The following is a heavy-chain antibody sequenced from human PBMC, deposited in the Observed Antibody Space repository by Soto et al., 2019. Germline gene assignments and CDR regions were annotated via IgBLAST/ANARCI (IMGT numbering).Heavy chain of an antibody. CDR1: GFTFSTYW. D-gene: IGHD6-19*01. CDR3: ARDQGVAGNLDWFDS. Sequence: EIQVVESGGGVVQPGGSLRLSCAASGFTFSTYWMSWVRQAPGKGLEWVANIREDGRDQYYVDSVKGRFTISRDNAKNSLYLQMNSLRVDDTAVYYCARDQGVAGNLDWFDSWGQGTLVTVSS. CDR2: IREDGRDQ. V-gene: IGHV3-7*01. J-gene: IGHJ5*01.